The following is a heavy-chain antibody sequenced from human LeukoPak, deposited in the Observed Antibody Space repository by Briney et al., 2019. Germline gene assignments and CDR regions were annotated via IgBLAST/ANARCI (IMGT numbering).Heavy chain of an antibody. D-gene: IGHD4-17*01. J-gene: IGHJ4*02. Sequence: SETLSLTCTVSGYSISNGYYWGWVRQPPGKGLAWLGGIYRTGSTYYTPSLKSRVTISVDKSKNKFSLKLGSVTAADTAVYYCARDTTGLGNYFASWGQGTLVTVSS. CDR1: GYSISNGYY. CDR2: IYRTGST. V-gene: IGHV4-38-2*02. CDR3: ARDTTGLGNYFAS.